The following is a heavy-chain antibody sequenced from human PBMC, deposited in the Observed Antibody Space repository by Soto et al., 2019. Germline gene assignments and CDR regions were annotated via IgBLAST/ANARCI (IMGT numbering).Heavy chain of an antibody. CDR3: ARLGAARLDRFDP. Sequence: SETLSLTCAVYGGSFSGYYWSWIRQPPGKGLEWIGEINHSGSTNYNPSLKSRVTISVDTSKNQFSLELSSVTAADTAVYYCARLGAARLDRFDPWGQGTLVTVSS. J-gene: IGHJ5*02. V-gene: IGHV4-34*01. CDR2: INHSGST. CDR1: GGSFSGYY. D-gene: IGHD6-6*01.